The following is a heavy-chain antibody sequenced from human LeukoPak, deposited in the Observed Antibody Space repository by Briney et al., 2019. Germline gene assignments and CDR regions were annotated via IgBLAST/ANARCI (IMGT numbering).Heavy chain of an antibody. V-gene: IGHV3-11*04. J-gene: IGHJ4*02. CDR1: GFTFSDYY. D-gene: IGHD5-18*01. CDR3: ASPAAGSSGYSYGFSH. Sequence: GGSLRLSCAASGFTFSDYYMSWIRQAPGKGLGWVSYISSSGSTIYYADSVKGRFTISRDNAKNSLYLQMNSLRAEDTAVYYCASPAAGSSGYSYGFSHRGQGTLVTVSS. CDR2: ISSSGSTI.